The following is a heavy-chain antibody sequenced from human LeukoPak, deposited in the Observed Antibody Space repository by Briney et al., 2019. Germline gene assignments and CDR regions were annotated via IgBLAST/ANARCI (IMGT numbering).Heavy chain of an antibody. D-gene: IGHD3-10*01. CDR2: IDPSDSYT. V-gene: IGHV5-10-1*01. J-gene: IGHJ4*02. Sequence: GESLKISCKGSGYSFTSYWISWVRQMPGKGLEWMGRIDPSDSYTNYSPSFQGHVTISADESISTAYLQWSSLKASDTAMYYCARRFGFGELIDYWGQGTLVTVSS. CDR3: ARRFGFGELIDY. CDR1: GYSFTSYW.